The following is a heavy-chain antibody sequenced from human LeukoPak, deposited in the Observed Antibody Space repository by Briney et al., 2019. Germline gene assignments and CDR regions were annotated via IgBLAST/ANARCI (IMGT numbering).Heavy chain of an antibody. CDR1: GYTLTEFS. CDR2: FDPEDGRT. D-gene: IGHD3-22*01. J-gene: IGHJ5*02. Sequence: GASVKVSCKISGYTLTEFSMHWVRQAPGKGLEWMGGFDPEDGRTIYAPRFQGRFTMTEDTSTDTSYMELSSLRSEDTAVYYCATVEREYFDTSGYYNRWGQGTLVTVSS. V-gene: IGHV1-24*01. CDR3: ATVEREYFDTSGYYNR.